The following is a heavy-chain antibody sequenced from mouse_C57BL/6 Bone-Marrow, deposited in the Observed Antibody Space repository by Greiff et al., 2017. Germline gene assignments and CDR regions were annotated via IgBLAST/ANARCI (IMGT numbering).Heavy chain of an antibody. V-gene: IGHV1-69*01. CDR2: IDPSDSYS. CDR1: GYTFTRYW. Sequence: VQLQQPGAELVLPAASVTLSCTASGYTFTRYWMHWVKQSPGQGLEWIGEIDPSDSYSKYNQTFKGKSTLTVGKYSSTAYVQLSSLTSEDSAVYDCARLGSVRDSKGLWGQGTLVTVSS. CDR3: ARLGSVRDSKGL. D-gene: IGHD3-3*01. J-gene: IGHJ4*01.